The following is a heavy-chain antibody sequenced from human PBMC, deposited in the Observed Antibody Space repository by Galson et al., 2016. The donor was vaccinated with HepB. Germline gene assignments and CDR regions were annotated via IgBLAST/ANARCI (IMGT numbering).Heavy chain of an antibody. CDR3: ASAYKHQH. CDR1: GYSFTSYY. Sequence: QSGAEVKKPGESLRISCKGSGYSFTSYYIIWVRQMPGKGLECMGRINPSDSYTNYSPSFQGHVTISVDKSISTAYLQWSSLKASDTAMYYCASAYKHQHWGQGTLVTVSS. CDR2: INPSDSYT. V-gene: IGHV5-10-1*01. D-gene: IGHD5-24*01. J-gene: IGHJ1*01.